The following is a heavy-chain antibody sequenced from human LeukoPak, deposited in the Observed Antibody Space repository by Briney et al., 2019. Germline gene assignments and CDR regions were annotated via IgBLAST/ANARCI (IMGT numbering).Heavy chain of an antibody. CDR1: GGSISSYY. CDR2: IYTSGST. CDR3: ARGLRGEATNNWFDP. J-gene: IGHJ5*02. V-gene: IGHV4-4*07. Sequence: SETLSLTCTVSGGSISSYYWSWIRQPAGKGPEWIGRIYTSGSTNYNPSLKSRVTMSVDTSKNQFSLKLSSVTAADTAVYYCARGLRGEATNNWFDPWGQGTLVTVSS. D-gene: IGHD3-10*01.